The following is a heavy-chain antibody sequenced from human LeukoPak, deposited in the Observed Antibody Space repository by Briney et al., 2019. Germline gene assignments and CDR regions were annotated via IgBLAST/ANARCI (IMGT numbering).Heavy chain of an antibody. V-gene: IGHV3-7*01. CDR3: ARLNYYDNKGPDAFDI. J-gene: IGHJ3*02. CDR2: IKEDGSET. D-gene: IGHD3-22*01. CDR1: GFTFSRYW. Sequence: GGSLRLSCAASGFTFSRYWMTWVRQAPGKGLEWAANIKEDGSETFYMDSVKGRFTISRDNAKSSLYLQMNSLRAEDTAVYHCARLNYYDNKGPDAFDIWGQGTMATVSS.